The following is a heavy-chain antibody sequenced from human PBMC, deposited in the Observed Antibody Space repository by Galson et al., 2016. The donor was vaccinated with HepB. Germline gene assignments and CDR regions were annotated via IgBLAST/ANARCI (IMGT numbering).Heavy chain of an antibody. Sequence: SLRLSCAASGLTYSDFYMRWIRQAPGKGLEWVSYISSSSSHTNSADSVKGRFTISRDNANNSLYLQMNSLRVEDTAVYYCARVDYGSGWREGWFGPWGQGTLVTVSS. CDR3: ARVDYGSGWREGWFGP. D-gene: IGHD6-19*01. CDR2: ISSSSSHT. J-gene: IGHJ5*02. CDR1: GLTYSDFY. V-gene: IGHV3-11*06.